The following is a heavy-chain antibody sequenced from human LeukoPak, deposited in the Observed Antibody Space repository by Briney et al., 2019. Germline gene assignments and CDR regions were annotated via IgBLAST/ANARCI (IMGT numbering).Heavy chain of an antibody. CDR2: IYYSGST. D-gene: IGHD6-13*01. Sequence: SETLSLTCTVSGDSMSSYYWGWIRQPPGKGLEWIGYIYYSGSTNYNPSLKSRVTISVDTSKNLFSLKLSSVTAADTAVYYCARVRQQVVHDAFDIWGQGTMVIVSS. V-gene: IGHV4-59*13. CDR3: ARVRQQVVHDAFDI. CDR1: GDSMSSYY. J-gene: IGHJ3*02.